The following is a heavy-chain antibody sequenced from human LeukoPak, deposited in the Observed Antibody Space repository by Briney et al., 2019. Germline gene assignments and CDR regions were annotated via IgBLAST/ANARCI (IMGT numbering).Heavy chain of an antibody. D-gene: IGHD5-18*01. CDR3: AKHGGHSYGTGHFDS. Sequence: GGSLRPSCAASGFTFSAYAMTWVRQAPGKGLEWVSAIGGSGAGTYYADSVKGRFTISRDNSKNTLNLQMNSLRAEDTAVYYCAKHGGHSYGTGHFDSWGQGTLVTVSS. J-gene: IGHJ4*02. CDR1: GFTFSAYA. CDR2: IGGSGAGT. V-gene: IGHV3-23*01.